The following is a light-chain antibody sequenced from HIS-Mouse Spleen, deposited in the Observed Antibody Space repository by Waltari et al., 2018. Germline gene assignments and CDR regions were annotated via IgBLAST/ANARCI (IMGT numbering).Light chain of an antibody. V-gene: IGLV3-25*03. CDR1: ALPKQN. CDR2: KDS. J-gene: IGLJ3*02. CDR3: QSADSSGTGWV. Sequence: SYELTQPPSVSVSPGQTARITSSGDALPKQNDYWYQQKPGQAPVLVIYKDSERPSGIPERFSGSSSGTTVTLTISGVQAEDEADYYCQSADSSGTGWVFGGGTKLTVL.